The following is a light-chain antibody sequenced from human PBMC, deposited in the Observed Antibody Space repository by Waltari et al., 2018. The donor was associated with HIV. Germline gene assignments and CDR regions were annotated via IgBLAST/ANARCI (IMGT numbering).Light chain of an antibody. CDR1: TSDPAVYNY. Sequence: QSALTQPPSASGSPGQSVTISSTGITSDPAVYNYVSWYQQHPGKAPNLRIYEVNKRPSGVPDRFSGSKSGNAASLTVSGLQAEDEAEYYCNSYGGNINFTFGGGTKLTVL. CDR2: EVN. V-gene: IGLV2-8*01. J-gene: IGLJ2*01. CDR3: NSYGGNINFT.